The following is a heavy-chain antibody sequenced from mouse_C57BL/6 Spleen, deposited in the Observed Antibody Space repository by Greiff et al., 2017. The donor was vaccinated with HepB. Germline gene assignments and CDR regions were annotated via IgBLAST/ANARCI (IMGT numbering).Heavy chain of an antibody. Sequence: QVQLQQSGAELAKPGASVKLSCKASGYTFTSYWMHWVKQRPGQGLEWIGYINPSSGYTKYNQKFKDKATLTADKSSSTAYMQLSSLTYEDSAVYYCARSDYGSSYWFAYWGQGTLVTVSA. CDR2: INPSSGYT. J-gene: IGHJ3*01. V-gene: IGHV1-7*01. D-gene: IGHD1-1*01. CDR1: GYTFTSYW. CDR3: ARSDYGSSYWFAY.